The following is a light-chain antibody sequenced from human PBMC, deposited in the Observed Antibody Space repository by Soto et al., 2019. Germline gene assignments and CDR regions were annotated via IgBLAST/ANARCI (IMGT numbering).Light chain of an antibody. CDR1: NSNIGAGYD. CDR2: GNI. Sequence: QSVLTQPPSVSGAPGQRVAISCTGSNSNIGAGYDVHWYQQLPGTAPKLLIYGNINRPSGVPDRFSGSRSGASASLAITGLQAEDEANYYCQSYDSSLSGPVFGGGTQLTVL. CDR3: QSYDSSLSGPV. J-gene: IGLJ7*01. V-gene: IGLV1-40*01.